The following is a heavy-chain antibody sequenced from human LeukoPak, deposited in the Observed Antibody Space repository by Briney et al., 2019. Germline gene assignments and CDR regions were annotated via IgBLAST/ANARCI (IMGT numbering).Heavy chain of an antibody. Sequence: GGSLRLSCAASGFTFNNYVMHWVRQAPGKGLEWAALISYDGSNKYYADSVRGRFTISRDNSKNTLYLQMNSLRPEDTAVYYCAKDFEGFCGGDCYSMDFWGQGTLATVSS. D-gene: IGHD2-21*02. V-gene: IGHV3-30*18. CDR1: GFTFNNYV. CDR2: ISYDGSNK. J-gene: IGHJ4*02. CDR3: AKDFEGFCGGDCYSMDF.